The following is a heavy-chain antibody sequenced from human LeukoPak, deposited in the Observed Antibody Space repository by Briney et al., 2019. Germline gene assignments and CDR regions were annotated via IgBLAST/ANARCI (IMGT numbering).Heavy chain of an antibody. Sequence: GGSLRLSCAASGFIFSKYIMNWVRQAPGKGLEWVSSITNSSRYMYYADSVKGRFTISRDNAKNPLYLQMNSLRAEDTAEYYCARSYEGSGYSDWGQGTLVTVSS. CDR3: ARSYEGSGYSD. D-gene: IGHD3-3*01. CDR2: ITNSSRYM. V-gene: IGHV3-21*01. CDR1: GFIFSKYI. J-gene: IGHJ4*02.